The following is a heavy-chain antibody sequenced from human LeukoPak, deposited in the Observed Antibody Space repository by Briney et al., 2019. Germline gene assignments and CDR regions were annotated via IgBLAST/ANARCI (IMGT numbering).Heavy chain of an antibody. D-gene: IGHD3-10*01. CDR1: GYTFTSYG. Sequence: ASVKVSCKASGYTFTSYGISWVRQAPGQGLEWMGWINPNSGGTNYAQKFQGRVTMTRDTSISTAYMELSRLRSDDTAVYYCARVIWFGESPDSIENWFDPWGQGTLVTVSS. CDR2: INPNSGGT. CDR3: ARVIWFGESPDSIENWFDP. J-gene: IGHJ5*02. V-gene: IGHV1-2*02.